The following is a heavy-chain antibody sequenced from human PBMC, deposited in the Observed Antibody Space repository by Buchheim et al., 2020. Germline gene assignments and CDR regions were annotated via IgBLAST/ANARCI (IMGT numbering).Heavy chain of an antibody. CDR2: ISGSGGST. D-gene: IGHD6-19*01. CDR3: ARDSSGWHD. V-gene: IGHV3-23*01. CDR1: GFTFSTHA. J-gene: IGHJ4*02. Sequence: EVQVLESGGGLVQPGGSLRLSCAASGFTFSTHAMSWVRQAPGKGLEWVSTISGSGGSTYSADSIKGRFSISRDNSNNTLYLQMNSLRAEDTAVYYCARDSSGWHDWGQGTL.